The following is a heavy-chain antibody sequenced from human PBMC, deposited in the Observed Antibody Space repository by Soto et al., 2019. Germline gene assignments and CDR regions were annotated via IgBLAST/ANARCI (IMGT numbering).Heavy chain of an antibody. CDR1: GYTFTSYG. CDR3: ARVSNDGGYYVSSGDSIDY. V-gene: IGHV1-18*01. Sequence: QVQLVQSGAEVKKPGASVKVSCQSSGYTFTSYGISWVRQAPGQGLEWMGWISAYNGNTNYAQKLQGRVTMTTDTSTSTAYMELRTLRSDDTAVYYWARVSNDGGYYVSSGDSIDYWGQGTLVTVSS. D-gene: IGHD3-22*01. CDR2: ISAYNGNT. J-gene: IGHJ4*02.